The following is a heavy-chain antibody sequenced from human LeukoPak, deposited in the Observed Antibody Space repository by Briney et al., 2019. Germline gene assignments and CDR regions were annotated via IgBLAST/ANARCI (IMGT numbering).Heavy chain of an antibody. CDR2: INPNSGGT. V-gene: IGHV1-2*02. J-gene: IGHJ6*02. Sequence: ASVKVSYTASGYTFTGYYMHWVRQAPGQGLEWMGWINPNSGGTNYAQKFQGRVTMTRDTSISTAYMELSRLRSDDTAVYYCARDSIVVVPAAIYYYYGMDVWGQGTTVTVSS. CDR1: GYTFTGYY. CDR3: ARDSIVVVPAAIYYYYGMDV. D-gene: IGHD2-2*01.